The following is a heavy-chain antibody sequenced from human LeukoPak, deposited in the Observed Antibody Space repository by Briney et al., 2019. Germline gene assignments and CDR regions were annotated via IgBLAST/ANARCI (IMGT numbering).Heavy chain of an antibody. Sequence: TSETLSLTCTVSGDSISSGDYYWSWIRQPAGKGLEWIGYIYYSGSTNYNPSLKSRITISVDTSKNQFSLKLSSVTAADTAVYYCARGPPYYYDSSGYYLDYWGQGTLVTVSS. CDR3: ARGPPYYYDSSGYYLDY. D-gene: IGHD3-22*01. V-gene: IGHV4-61*10. CDR2: IYYSGST. CDR1: GDSISSGDYY. J-gene: IGHJ4*02.